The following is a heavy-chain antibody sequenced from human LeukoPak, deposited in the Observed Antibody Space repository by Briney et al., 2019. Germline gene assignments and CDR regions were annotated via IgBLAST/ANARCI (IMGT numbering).Heavy chain of an antibody. CDR1: GGSISSSNW. V-gene: IGHV4-4*02. D-gene: IGHD3-10*01. CDR3: ARMVLLWFGELLYSPFDY. J-gene: IGHJ4*02. Sequence: PSGTLSLTCAVSGGSISSSNWWSWVRQPPGKGLEWIGEIYHSGSTNYNPSLKSRVTIPVDKSKNQFSLKLSSVTAADTAVYYCARMVLLWFGELLYSPFDYWGQGTLVTVSS. CDR2: IYHSGST.